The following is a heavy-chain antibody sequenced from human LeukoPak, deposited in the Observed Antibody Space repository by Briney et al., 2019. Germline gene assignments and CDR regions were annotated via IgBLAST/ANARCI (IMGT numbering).Heavy chain of an antibody. V-gene: IGHV3-21*01. CDR1: GFTFSNYN. Sequence: GGSLRLSCTASGFTFSNYNMNWVRQAPGKGLEWVSSISSTSNYIYYADSVKGRFPISRDNAKNSLYLQMNSVRAEDTALYYCSRGCPNGVCYVDYWGQGTLVTVSS. CDR2: ISSTSNYI. CDR3: SRGCPNGVCYVDY. D-gene: IGHD2-8*01. J-gene: IGHJ4*02.